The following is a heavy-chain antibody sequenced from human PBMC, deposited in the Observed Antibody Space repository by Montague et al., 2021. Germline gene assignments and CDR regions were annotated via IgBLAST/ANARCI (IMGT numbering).Heavy chain of an antibody. CDR3: AKEEEYCSGDSCYIDY. CDR2: ISGSGGST. V-gene: IGHV3-23*01. J-gene: IGHJ4*02. CDR1: GFTFSSYA. Sequence: SLRLSCAASGFTFSSYATSWVRQVPGKGLEWVSAISGSGGSTYYADSVKGRFTISRDNSKNTLYLQMNSLRAEDTAVYSCAKEEEYCSGDSCYIDYWGQRALVTVSS. D-gene: IGHD2-15*01.